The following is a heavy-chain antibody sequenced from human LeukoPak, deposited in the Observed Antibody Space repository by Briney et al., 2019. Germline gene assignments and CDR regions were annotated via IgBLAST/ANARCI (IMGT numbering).Heavy chain of an antibody. V-gene: IGHV1-69*06. J-gene: IGHJ4*02. CDR2: IIPIFGTA. D-gene: IGHD3-10*01. CDR3: ARFSPYYYGSGSSVDY. Sequence: ASVKVSCKASGGTFNNNAITWVRQAPGQGFEWMGGIIPIFGTANHAQKFQGRVTITADKSTSTAYMELSSLRSEDTAVYYCARFSPYYYGSGSSVDYWGQGTLVTVSS. CDR1: GGTFNNNA.